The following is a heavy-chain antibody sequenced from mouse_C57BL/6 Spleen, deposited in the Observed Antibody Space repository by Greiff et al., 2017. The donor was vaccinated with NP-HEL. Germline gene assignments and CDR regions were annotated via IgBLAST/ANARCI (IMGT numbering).Heavy chain of an antibody. D-gene: IGHD1-1*01. J-gene: IGHJ2*01. V-gene: IGHV2-5*01. CDR1: GFSLTSYG. CDR3: AKNGDGSSYFDY. CDR2: IWRGGST. Sequence: VKVVESGPGLVQPSQSLSITCTVSGFSLTSYGVHWVRQSPGKGLEWLGVIWRGGSTDYNAAFMSRLSITKDNSKSQVFFKMNSLQADDTAIYYCAKNGDGSSYFDYWGQGTTLTVSS.